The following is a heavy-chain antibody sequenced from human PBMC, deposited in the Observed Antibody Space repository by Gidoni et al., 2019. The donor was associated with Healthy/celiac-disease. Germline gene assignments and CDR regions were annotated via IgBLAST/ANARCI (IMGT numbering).Heavy chain of an antibody. J-gene: IGHJ6*02. CDR2: ISSSSSYI. CDR1: GFPFSSYR. V-gene: IGHV3-21*01. D-gene: IGHD3-10*01. CDR3: ARGYYYGSGSTNPYGMDV. Sequence: EVQLVESGGGLVKPGGSLRLSFAASGFPFSSYRMNWVRQAPGKGLEWVSSISSSSSYIYYADSVKGRFTISRDNAKNSLYLQMNSLRAEDTAVYYCARGYYYGSGSTNPYGMDVWGQGTTVTVSS.